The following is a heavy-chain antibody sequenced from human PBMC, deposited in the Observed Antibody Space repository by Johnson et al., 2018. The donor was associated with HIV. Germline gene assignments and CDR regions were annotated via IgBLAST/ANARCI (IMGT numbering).Heavy chain of an antibody. V-gene: IGHV3-30*02. Sequence: QVQLVESGGGVVQPGGSLRLSCTASGFTFSDYGMHWVRQAPGKGLEWVAFIRYDGTNKYYADSVKGRFTISRDNSKNTLYLQMNSLRGEDTAVYYCATDRGGSYDAFHIWGQGTMVTVSS. CDR3: ATDRGGSYDAFHI. CDR2: IRYDGTNK. D-gene: IGHD1-26*01. CDR1: GFTFSDYG. J-gene: IGHJ3*02.